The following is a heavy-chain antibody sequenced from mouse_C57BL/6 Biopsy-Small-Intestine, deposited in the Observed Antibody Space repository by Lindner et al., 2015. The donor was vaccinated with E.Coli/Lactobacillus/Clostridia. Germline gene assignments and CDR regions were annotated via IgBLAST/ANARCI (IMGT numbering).Heavy chain of an antibody. D-gene: IGHD2-14*01. CDR1: GYSFSSYG. Sequence: SVKVSCKASGYSFSSYGITWVRQAPGQGLEWMGWISTFNGDTNYAQKFQDRVTMTTDTSTTTVYMELRSLRSDDTAVYYCARYIPPERIVGGTAADYWGQGSLVTVPS. CDR3: ARYIPPERIVGGTAADY. J-gene: IGHJ4*01. V-gene: IGHV1-7*01. CDR2: ISTFNGDT.